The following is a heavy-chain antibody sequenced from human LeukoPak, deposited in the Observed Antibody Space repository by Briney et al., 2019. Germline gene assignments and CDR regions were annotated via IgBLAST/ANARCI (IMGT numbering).Heavy chain of an antibody. D-gene: IGHD3-10*01. V-gene: IGHV3-64*01. Sequence: GGSLRLSCAASGFTFSSYAMHWVRQAPGKGLEYVSAISSNGGSTYYANSVKGRFTISRDNSKNTLYLQMGSLRAEDTAVYYCARDQKQDYYGTGSYNYWGQGTLVTVSS. CDR1: GFTFSSYA. J-gene: IGHJ4*02. CDR2: ISSNGGST. CDR3: ARDQKQDYYGTGSYNY.